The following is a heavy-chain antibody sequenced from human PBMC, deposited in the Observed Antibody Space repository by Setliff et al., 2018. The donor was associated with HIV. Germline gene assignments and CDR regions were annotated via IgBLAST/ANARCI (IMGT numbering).Heavy chain of an antibody. J-gene: IGHJ6*03. Sequence: SETLSLTCAVSGGSISSAYWSWVRQPPGKGLEWIGYIYSGGITKYNPSLKSRVTISVDTSKNRFSLKLTSVTAADTAVYYCARAEFYYDLPHYYYFMDVWGKGTTVTVSS. D-gene: IGHD3-22*01. V-gene: IGHV4-59*08. CDR2: IYSGGIT. CDR1: GGSISSAY. CDR3: ARAEFYYDLPHYYYFMDV.